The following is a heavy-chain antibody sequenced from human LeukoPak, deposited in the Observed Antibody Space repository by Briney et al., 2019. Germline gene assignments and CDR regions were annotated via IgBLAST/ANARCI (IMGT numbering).Heavy chain of an antibody. CDR2: ISAYNGNT. J-gene: IGHJ4*02. D-gene: IGHD2-8*01. CDR1: GYTFTSYG. Sequence: ASVKVSCKASGYTFTSYGISWLRQAPGQGLGWMGWISAYNGNTNYAQKLQGRVTMTTDTSTSTAYMELRSLRSDDTAVYYCARVPLGYCTNGVCYTFDYWGQGTLVTVSS. V-gene: IGHV1-18*01. CDR3: ARVPLGYCTNGVCYTFDY.